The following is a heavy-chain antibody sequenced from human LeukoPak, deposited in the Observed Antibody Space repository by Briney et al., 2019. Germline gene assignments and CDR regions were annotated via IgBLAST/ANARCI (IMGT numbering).Heavy chain of an antibody. J-gene: IGHJ6*03. Sequence: SETLSLTCTVSGDSIGSSSYYWGWIRQPPGKGLEWIGSIYYSGSTYYNPSLKSRVTISVDTSKNEFSLKLSSVTAADTAVYSCARMVRGRGYYHYYMDVWGKGTTVTVSS. V-gene: IGHV4-39*01. CDR3: ARMVRGRGYYHYYMDV. D-gene: IGHD3-10*01. CDR1: GDSIGSSSYY. CDR2: IYYSGST.